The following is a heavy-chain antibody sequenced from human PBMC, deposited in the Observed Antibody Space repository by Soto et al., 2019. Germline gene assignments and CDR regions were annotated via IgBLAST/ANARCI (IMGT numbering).Heavy chain of an antibody. D-gene: IGHD2-2*01. V-gene: IGHV3-64*07. J-gene: IGHJ4*02. CDR3: AASYCSSTRCFHFDH. CDR1: GFTFSSYA. CDR2: ISSDGTST. Sequence: EVQLVESGGGLVQPGGSLRLSCAASGFTFSSYAMHWVRQAPGKGLEYVSAISSDGTSTYYADSVKGRFTISRDNSKNTLYLQMGSLRTEDMAVYYCAASYCSSTRCFHFDHWGQGTLVTVSS.